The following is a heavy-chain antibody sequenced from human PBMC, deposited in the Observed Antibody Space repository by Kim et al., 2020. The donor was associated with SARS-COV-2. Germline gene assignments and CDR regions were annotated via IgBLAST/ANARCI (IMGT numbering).Heavy chain of an antibody. CDR1: GGSISSSNW. V-gene: IGHV4-4*02. Sequence: SETLTLTCAASGGSISSSNWWSWVRQPPGKGLEWSGEIYHSGSTNYNPSLKSRVTIAVDKSKNQFSLKLSAVTAADTAVYYCARTPHGSYYGSSGYFNGLYYFDSWGQGTLVTVSS. CDR3: ARTPHGSYYGSSGYFNGLYYFDS. D-gene: IGHD3-22*01. CDR2: IYHSGST. J-gene: IGHJ4*02.